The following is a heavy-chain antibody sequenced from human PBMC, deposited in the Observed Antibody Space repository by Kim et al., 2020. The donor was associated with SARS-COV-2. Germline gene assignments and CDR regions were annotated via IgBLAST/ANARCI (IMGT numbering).Heavy chain of an antibody. Sequence: SETLSLTCAVYGESFSGYYWIWIRQPPGKGLEWIGEINPSGNTNYNPSLKSRVTISVDTSKNQFSLKLTSVTAADTAVYFCARGRKGIQLWLRSSVWFDPWGQGTLVTVSS. CDR2: INPSGNT. V-gene: IGHV4-34*01. CDR1: GESFSGYY. D-gene: IGHD5-18*01. J-gene: IGHJ5*02. CDR3: ARGRKGIQLWLRSSVWFDP.